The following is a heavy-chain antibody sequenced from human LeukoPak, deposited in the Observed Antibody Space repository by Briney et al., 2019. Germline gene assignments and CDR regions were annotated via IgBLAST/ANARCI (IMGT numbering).Heavy chain of an antibody. D-gene: IGHD5-12*01. CDR2: IYYSGST. V-gene: IGHV4-31*03. Sequence: PSETLSLTCTVSGGSINSGGYYWSWIRQHPGKGLEWIGYIYYSGSTYYNPSLQSRVTISVDASQNQFSLKLSSVTAADTAVYFCAKYSGNNIGNASDIWGQGTMVTVSS. CDR3: AKYSGNNIGNASDI. CDR1: GGSINSGGYY. J-gene: IGHJ3*02.